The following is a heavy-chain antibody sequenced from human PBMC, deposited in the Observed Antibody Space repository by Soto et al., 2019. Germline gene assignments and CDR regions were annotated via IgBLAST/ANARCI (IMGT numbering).Heavy chain of an antibody. CDR2: IVPSVDTT. V-gene: IGHV1-69*18. CDR1: GGTFSRSG. CDR3: ARCPQPPDTADPDAVDV. J-gene: IGHJ6*02. D-gene: IGHD5-18*01. Sequence: QVQLVQSGTEVKKPGASVKVSCKASGGTFSRSGFHWVRQAPGQGLEWMGMIVPSVDTTNYAQKFQARVTISADQFTSTVDMELRSLRSEDTAGDYGARCPQPPDTADPDAVDVWGQGTRVIVSS.